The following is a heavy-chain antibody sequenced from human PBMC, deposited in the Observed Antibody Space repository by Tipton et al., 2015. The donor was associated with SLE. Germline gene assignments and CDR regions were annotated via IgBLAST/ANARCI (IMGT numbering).Heavy chain of an antibody. CDR3: ASQFSGYSSPWFDP. V-gene: IGHV4-59*01. J-gene: IGHJ5*02. CDR2: IYYSGST. CDR1: GGSISSYY. D-gene: IGHD6-13*01. Sequence: TLSLTCTVSGGSISSYYWSWIRQPPGKGLEWIGYIYYSGSTNYNPSLKSRVTISVDTSKNQFSLKLSSVTAADTAVYYCASQFSGYSSPWFDPWGQGTLVTVSS.